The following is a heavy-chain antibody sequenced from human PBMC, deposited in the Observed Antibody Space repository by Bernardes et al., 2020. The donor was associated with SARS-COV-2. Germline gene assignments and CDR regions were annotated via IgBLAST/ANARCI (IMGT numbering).Heavy chain of an antibody. Sequence: ETLSLTCTVSGDSVSSSSYFWGWIRQPPGKGLEWLGSIYSGGITYYNPSLKSRATISVDTSKNQFSLQLTSVTAADTAMYYCASTPVTMILVVITYYYFDLWGRGTLVTVSS. J-gene: IGHJ2*01. CDR2: IYSGGIT. D-gene: IGHD3-22*01. CDR1: GDSVSSSSYF. CDR3: ASTPVTMILVVITYYYFDL. V-gene: IGHV4-39*01.